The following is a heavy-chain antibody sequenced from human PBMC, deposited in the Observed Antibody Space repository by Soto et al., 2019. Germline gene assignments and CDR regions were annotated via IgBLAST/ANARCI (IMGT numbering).Heavy chain of an antibody. CDR3: AKQEIYSSSIYYYYYYGMDV. J-gene: IGHJ6*02. Sequence: GGSLRLSCAASGFTFSSYAMSWVRQAPGKGLEWVSAISGSGGSTYYADSVKGRFTISRDNSKNTLYLQMNSLRAEDTAVYYCAKQEIYSSSIYYYYYYGMDVWGQGTTVTVSS. CDR1: GFTFSSYA. D-gene: IGHD6-6*01. V-gene: IGHV3-23*01. CDR2: ISGSGGST.